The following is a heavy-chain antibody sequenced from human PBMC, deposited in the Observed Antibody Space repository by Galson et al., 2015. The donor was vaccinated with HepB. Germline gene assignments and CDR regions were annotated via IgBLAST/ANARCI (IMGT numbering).Heavy chain of an antibody. CDR1: GDSGSSNSAA. Sequence: CAISGDSGSSNSAAWNWMRQSPSRGLEWLGRTYYRSKWYTDYAPSVKSRITINPDTSKNQFSLKLYSVAPPDTALYYCASRGGGIGGYYADWGQGTLVTVSS. V-gene: IGHV6-1*01. CDR2: TYYRSKWYT. CDR3: ASRGGGIGGYYAD. D-gene: IGHD3-22*01. J-gene: IGHJ4*02.